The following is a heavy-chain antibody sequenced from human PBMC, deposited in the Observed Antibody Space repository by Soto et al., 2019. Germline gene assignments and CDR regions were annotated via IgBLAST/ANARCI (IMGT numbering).Heavy chain of an antibody. Sequence: SETLSLTCTVAGGSIISGVHYWSCIPQPPGKGLEWVGEINHSGSTDYSPCRKSRVTISVDTSKIQFSLKLSSVTAADTAVYYCARGAWEPTGVYFDYWGQGTLVTVSS. D-gene: IGHD1-26*01. CDR3: ARGAWEPTGVYFDY. CDR1: GGSIISGVHY. V-gene: IGHV4-39*07. J-gene: IGHJ4*02. CDR2: INHSGST.